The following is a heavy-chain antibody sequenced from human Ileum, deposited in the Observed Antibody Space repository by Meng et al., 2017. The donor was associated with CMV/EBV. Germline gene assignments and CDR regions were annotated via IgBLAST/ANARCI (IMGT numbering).Heavy chain of an antibody. V-gene: IGHV3-23*01. D-gene: IGHD3-10*01. Sequence: AFGLSIDAVDMDWVAQATGKEWECVSVISASGYITYYAESVKGRFTIGRDTSKNTVYLQLYSLRAEDTAVYYCAKSPTRSYYFDYWGQGSLVTVSS. CDR3: AKSPTRSYYFDY. CDR1: GLSIDAVD. CDR2: ISASGYIT. J-gene: IGHJ4*02.